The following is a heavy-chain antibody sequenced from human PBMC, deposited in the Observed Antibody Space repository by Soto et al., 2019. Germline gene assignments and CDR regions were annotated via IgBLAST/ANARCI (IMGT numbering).Heavy chain of an antibody. V-gene: IGHV1-8*01. J-gene: IGHJ6*02. CDR3: ARAREYYYGMDV. CDR2: MNPNSGNT. CDR1: GYTFTSYD. Sequence: ASVKVSCKASGYTFTSYDINWVRQATGRGLEWMGWMNPNSGNTGYAQKFQGRVTMTRNTSISTAYMELSSLRSEDTAVYYCARAREYYYGMDVWGQGTTVTVPS.